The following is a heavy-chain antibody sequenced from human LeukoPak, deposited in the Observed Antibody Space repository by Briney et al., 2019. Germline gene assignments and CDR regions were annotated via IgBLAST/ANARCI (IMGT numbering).Heavy chain of an antibody. CDR2: IYHSGST. J-gene: IGHJ4*02. Sequence: SETLSLTCAVSGVSISSGGYSWSWLRQPPGKGLEWIGYIYHSGSTYYNPSLKSRVTISVDRSKNQFSLKLSSVTAADTAVYYCARYRYSSFDYWGQGTLVTVSS. CDR3: ARYRYSSFDY. CDR1: GVSISSGGYS. D-gene: IGHD6-6*01. V-gene: IGHV4-30-2*01.